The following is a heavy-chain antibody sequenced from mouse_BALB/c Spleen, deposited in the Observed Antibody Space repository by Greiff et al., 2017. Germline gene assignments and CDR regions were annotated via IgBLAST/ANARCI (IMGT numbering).Heavy chain of an antibody. D-gene: IGHD2-4*01. V-gene: IGHV5-6-5*01. Sequence: EVKLMESGGGLVKPGGSLKLSCAASGFTFSSYAMSWVRQTPEKRLEWVASISSGGSTYYPDSVKGRFTISRDNARNILYLQMSSLRSEDTAMYYCAREGYYDYYFDYWGQGTTLTVSS. J-gene: IGHJ2*01. CDR1: GFTFSSYA. CDR3: AREGYYDYYFDY. CDR2: ISSGGST.